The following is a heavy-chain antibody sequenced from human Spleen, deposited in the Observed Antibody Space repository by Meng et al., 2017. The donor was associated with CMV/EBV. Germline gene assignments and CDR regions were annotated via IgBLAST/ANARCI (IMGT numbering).Heavy chain of an antibody. J-gene: IGHJ4*02. CDR1: GFTFDDYG. CDR3: ARGASYYDFWSGYCDY. V-gene: IGHV3-20*04. CDR2: INGNGGST. D-gene: IGHD3-3*01. Sequence: GGSLRLSCAASGFTFDDYGMTWVRQAPGKGLEWVSGINGNGGSTDYADSVKGRFTISRDNAKNSLYLQMNSLRAEDTAVYYCARGASYYDFWSGYCDYWGQGTLVTVSS.